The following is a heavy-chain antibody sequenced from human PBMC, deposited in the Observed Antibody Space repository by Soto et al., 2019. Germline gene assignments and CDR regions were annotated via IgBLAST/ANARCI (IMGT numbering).Heavy chain of an antibody. J-gene: IGHJ4*02. CDR2: IYYSGST. Sequence: QVQLQESGPGLGKPSETLSLTCTVSGGSISSYYWSWIRQHPGKGLEWIGYIYYSGSTYYNPSLKSRVTISVDTSKNQFSLKLSSVTAADTAVYYCARVNRSRANGSGSYYTHFDYWGQGTLVTVSS. D-gene: IGHD3-10*01. CDR1: GGSISSYY. CDR3: ARVNRSRANGSGSYYTHFDY. V-gene: IGHV4-59*06.